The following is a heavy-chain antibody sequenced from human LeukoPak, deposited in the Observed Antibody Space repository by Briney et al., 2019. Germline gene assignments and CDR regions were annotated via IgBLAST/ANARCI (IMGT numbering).Heavy chain of an antibody. CDR1: GGSISSYY. CDR2: IYTSGST. J-gene: IGHJ4*02. V-gene: IGHV4-4*07. CDR3: ARDRYYYDSSGFRLFDY. Sequence: PSETLSLTCTVSGGSISSYYWSWIRQPAGKGLEWIGRIYTSGSTNYNPSLKSRVTMSVDTSKNQFSLKLSSVTVADTAVYCCARDRYYYDSSGFRLFDYWGQGTLVTVSS. D-gene: IGHD3-22*01.